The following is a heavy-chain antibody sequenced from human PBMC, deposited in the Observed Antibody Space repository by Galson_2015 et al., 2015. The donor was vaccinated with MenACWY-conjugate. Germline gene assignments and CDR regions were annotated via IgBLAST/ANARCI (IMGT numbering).Heavy chain of an antibody. CDR2: ISGSPGKT. Sequence: QSGAEVTEPGASVPVSCTASGYTFTPYGLSWMRQAPGPGLEWLGWISGSPGKTDYAQKFQGRVTVTTDTSTRTAYMALRSLRSVDTALYYCARTTLDCSGGVCYKYWVQGTQVTVSS. CDR3: ARTTLDCSGGVCYKY. V-gene: IGHV1-18*01. J-gene: IGHJ4*02. D-gene: IGHD2-8*02. CDR1: GYTFTPYG.